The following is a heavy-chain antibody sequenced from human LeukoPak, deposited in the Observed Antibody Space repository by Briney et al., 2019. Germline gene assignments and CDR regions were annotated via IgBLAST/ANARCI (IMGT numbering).Heavy chain of an antibody. CDR3: AREGSQWLVPPYYYYGMDV. J-gene: IGHJ6*02. CDR1: GYTLTSYG. D-gene: IGHD6-19*01. Sequence: GASVKVSCKASGYTLTSYGISWVRQAPGQGLEWMGWISAYNGNTNYAQKLQGRVTMTTDTSTSTAYMELRSLRSDDTAVYYCAREGSQWLVPPYYYYGMDVWGQGTTVTVSS. V-gene: IGHV1-18*01. CDR2: ISAYNGNT.